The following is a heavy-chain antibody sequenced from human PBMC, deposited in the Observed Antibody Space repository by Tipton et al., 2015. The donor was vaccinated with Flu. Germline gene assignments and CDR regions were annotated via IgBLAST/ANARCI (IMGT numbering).Heavy chain of an antibody. CDR1: GFTLSPYW. Sequence: SLRLSCVASGFTLSPYWVAWARQAPGKGLEWVANINQDGSQSYYLDSVEGRFIISRDNAKNSAFLQMNSLRSDDTAMYFCARAWAAAGSAWGQGTLVTVSS. J-gene: IGHJ5*02. D-gene: IGHD6-13*01. V-gene: IGHV3-7*01. CDR3: ARAWAAAGSA. CDR2: INQDGSQS.